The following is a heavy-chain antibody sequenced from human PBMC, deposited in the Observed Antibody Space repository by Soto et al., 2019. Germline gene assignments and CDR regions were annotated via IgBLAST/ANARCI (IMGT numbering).Heavy chain of an antibody. CDR1: GGSVSSGDYF. V-gene: IGHV4-61*08. Sequence: SETLSLTCTVSGGSVSSGDYFWSWLRQSPGKRLEWIAYIYYSGSTNYNPSLKSRATISVDTSKSQVSLTLTSMTAADAALYYCARSPNYYYYGFDVWGQGTAVTVAS. D-gene: IGHD3-10*01. CDR3: ARSPNYYYYGFDV. J-gene: IGHJ6*02. CDR2: IYYSGST.